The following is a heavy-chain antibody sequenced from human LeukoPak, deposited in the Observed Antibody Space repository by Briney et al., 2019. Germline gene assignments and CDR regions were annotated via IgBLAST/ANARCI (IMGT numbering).Heavy chain of an antibody. CDR3: ASVYYDSSGYYPN. Sequence: SETLSLICTVSGGSISSGDYYWSWIRQPPGKGLEWIGYIYYSGSTYYNPSLKSRVTISVDTSKNQFSLKLSSVTAADTAVYYCASVYYDSSGYYPNWGQGTLVTVSS. CDR2: IYYSGST. J-gene: IGHJ4*02. V-gene: IGHV4-30-4*01. CDR1: GGSISSGDYY. D-gene: IGHD3-22*01.